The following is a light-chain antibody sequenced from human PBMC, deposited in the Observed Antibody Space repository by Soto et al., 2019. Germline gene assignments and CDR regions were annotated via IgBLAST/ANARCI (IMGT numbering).Light chain of an antibody. CDR1: QSISSSY. CDR3: QLYGSSHMFS. J-gene: IGKJ2*01. CDR2: AAS. Sequence: EIVLTQSPGTLSLSPGEGATLSCRASQSISSSYLAWYQQKPGQAPRLLIYAASSRATGIPDRFSGSGSGTDFTLTISRLEPEDFAVYYCQLYGSSHMFSVGQGTKVDIK. V-gene: IGKV3-20*01.